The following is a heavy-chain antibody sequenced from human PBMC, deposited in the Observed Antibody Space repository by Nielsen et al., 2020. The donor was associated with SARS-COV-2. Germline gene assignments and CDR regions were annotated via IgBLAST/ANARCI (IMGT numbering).Heavy chain of an antibody. CDR2: IIPIFGTA. Sequence: VRQMPGKGLEWMGGIIPIFGTANYAQKFQGRVTITADESTSTAYMELSSLRSEDTAVYYCAREGPRGGTAPSRYRPALFDPWGQGTLVTVSS. D-gene: IGHD2-21*02. CDR3: AREGPRGGTAPSRYRPALFDP. V-gene: IGHV1-69*01. J-gene: IGHJ5*02.